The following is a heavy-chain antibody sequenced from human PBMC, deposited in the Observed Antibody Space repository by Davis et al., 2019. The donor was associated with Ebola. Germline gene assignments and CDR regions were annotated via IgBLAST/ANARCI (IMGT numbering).Heavy chain of an antibody. CDR2: ISYDGSNK. CDR1: GFTFSSYG. CDR3: ARVGCSSTSCYMDYYYYGMDV. Sequence: GGSLRLSCAASGFTFSSYGMHWVRQAPGKGLEWVAVISYDGSNKYYADSVKGRFTISRDNSKNTLYLQMNSLRAEDTAVYYCARVGCSSTSCYMDYYYYGMDVWGQGTTVTVSS. D-gene: IGHD2-2*02. J-gene: IGHJ6*02. V-gene: IGHV3-30*19.